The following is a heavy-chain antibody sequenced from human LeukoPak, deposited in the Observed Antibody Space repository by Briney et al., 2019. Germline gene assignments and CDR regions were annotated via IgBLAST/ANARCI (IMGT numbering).Heavy chain of an antibody. V-gene: IGHV4-30-4*01. Sequence: PSETLSLTCTVSGGSISSGDYYWSWIRQPPGKGLEWIGYIYYSGSTYYNPSLKSRVTISVDTSKNQFSLKLSSVTAADTAVYYCARDRLGGSSGYYLDYWGQGTLVTVSS. CDR3: ARDRLGGSSGYYLDY. CDR2: IYYSGST. CDR1: GGSISSGDYY. D-gene: IGHD3-22*01. J-gene: IGHJ4*02.